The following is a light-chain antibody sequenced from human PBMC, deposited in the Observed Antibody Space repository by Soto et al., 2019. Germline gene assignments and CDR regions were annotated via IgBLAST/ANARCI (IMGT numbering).Light chain of an antibody. Sequence: GDRVTITCQASQDIKKYLNWYQQKPGKAPNLLIYDASNLETGFPSRFSGSGSGTDFTFTISSLQPEDFATYFCQQNNKLPPTFGGGTKVEI. CDR3: QQNNKLPPT. CDR1: QDIKKY. CDR2: DAS. J-gene: IGKJ4*01. V-gene: IGKV1-33*01.